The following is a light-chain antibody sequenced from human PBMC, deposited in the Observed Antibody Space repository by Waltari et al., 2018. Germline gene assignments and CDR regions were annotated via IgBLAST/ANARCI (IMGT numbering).Light chain of an antibody. V-gene: IGLV10-54*04. J-gene: IGLJ3*02. CDR3: SSWDKNLVAVV. CDR1: HTTVVNTG. CDR2: RND. Sequence: QAGLTPPPSVSRALGQTATVTCTGNHTTVVNTGVSWLQHHQGHPPKPLPYRNDNRPSGISERFSASRSGNTASLTITGLQPDDEADYYCSSWDKNLVAVVFGGGTKVTVL.